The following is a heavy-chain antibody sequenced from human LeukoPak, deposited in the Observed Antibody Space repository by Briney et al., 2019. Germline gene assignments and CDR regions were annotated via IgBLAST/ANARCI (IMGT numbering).Heavy chain of an antibody. CDR1: GFTFDDYG. V-gene: IGHV3-20*04. Sequence: GGSLRLSCAASGFTFDDYGMSWVRQAPGKGLEWVSGINWNGGSTGYADSVKGRFTISRDNAKNSLYLQMNSLRAEDTALYYCARVSGSYYNVGYYYYMDVWGKGTTVTLSS. CDR3: ARVSGSYYNVGYYYYMDV. J-gene: IGHJ6*03. CDR2: INWNGGST. D-gene: IGHD3-10*01.